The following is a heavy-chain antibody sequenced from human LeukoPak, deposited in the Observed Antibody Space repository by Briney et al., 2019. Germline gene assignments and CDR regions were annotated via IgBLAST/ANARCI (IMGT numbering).Heavy chain of an antibody. J-gene: IGHJ6*03. D-gene: IGHD3-10*01. CDR1: GFTFSSYW. CDR2: ISSSSGTI. CDR3: ARGRGHMDV. Sequence: GGSLRLSCAASGFTFSSYWMSWVRQAPGKGLEWVSYISSSSGTIYYADSVRGRFTISRDNAKNSLYLQMNSLRAEDTAVYYCARGRGHMDVWGKGTTVTVSS. V-gene: IGHV3-48*04.